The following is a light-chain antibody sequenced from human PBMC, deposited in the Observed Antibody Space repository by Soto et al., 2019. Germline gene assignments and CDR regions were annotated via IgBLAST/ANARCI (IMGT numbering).Light chain of an antibody. CDR1: QDISNY. CDR3: QQYDNLPAT. CDR2: DAS. V-gene: IGKV1-33*01. J-gene: IGKJ5*01. Sequence: DIQMTQSPSSLSASVGDRVTITCQASQDISNYLNWHQQKPGKAPKLLIYDASNLETGVPSRFSGSGSGTDFTFTISSLQPEDIATYYCQQYDNLPATFGQGTRLEIK.